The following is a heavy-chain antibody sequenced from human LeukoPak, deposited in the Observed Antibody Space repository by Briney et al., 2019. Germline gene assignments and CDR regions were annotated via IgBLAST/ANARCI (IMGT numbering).Heavy chain of an antibody. CDR2: IYPGDSDT. CDR1: GYSFTSYW. Sequence: GESLKISCKGSGYSFTSYWIGWVRQMPGKGLEWMGIIYPGDSDTRYSPSFQGQVTISADKSISTADLQWSSLKASDTAIYYCARLSSAYSGAFDYWGQGTLVTVSS. CDR3: ARLSSAYSGAFDY. V-gene: IGHV5-51*01. J-gene: IGHJ4*02. D-gene: IGHD3-22*01.